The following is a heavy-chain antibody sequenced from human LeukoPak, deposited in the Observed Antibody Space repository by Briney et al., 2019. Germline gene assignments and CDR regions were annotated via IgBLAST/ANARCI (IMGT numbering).Heavy chain of an antibody. CDR2: IYSGGST. CDR1: GFTVSSNY. CDR3: ARELYGSGSYSEDY. D-gene: IGHD3-10*01. J-gene: IGHJ4*02. Sequence: GGLLRLSCAASGFTVSSNYMSWVRQAPGEGLERVLVIYSGGSTYYADSVKGRFTISRDNSKNTLYLQMNSLRAEDTAVYYCARELYGSGSYSEDYCGQGTLVTVSS. V-gene: IGHV3-53*01.